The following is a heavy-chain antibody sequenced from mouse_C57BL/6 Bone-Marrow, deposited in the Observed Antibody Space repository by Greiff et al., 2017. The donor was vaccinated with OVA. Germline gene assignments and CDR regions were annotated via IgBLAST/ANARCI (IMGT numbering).Heavy chain of an antibody. D-gene: IGHD2-5*01. J-gene: IGHJ2*01. CDR3: ARVKAYYSNYLFDY. Sequence: EVQLQQSGPELVKPGASVKIPCKASGYTFTDYNMDWVKQSHGKSLEWIGDINPNNGGTIYNQKFKGKATLTVDKSSSTAYMELRSLTSEDTAVYYCARVKAYYSNYLFDYWGQGTTLTVSS. V-gene: IGHV1-18*01. CDR2: INPNNGGT. CDR1: GYTFTDYN.